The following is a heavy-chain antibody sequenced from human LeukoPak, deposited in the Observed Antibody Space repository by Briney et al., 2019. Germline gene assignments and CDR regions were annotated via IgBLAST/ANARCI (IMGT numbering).Heavy chain of an antibody. D-gene: IGHD2-15*01. Sequence: PSETLSLTCTVSGGSINNYYWSWIRQPPGKGLEWIGYISYIGSTIYNPSLKSRVTISVDTSKNQFSLKLSSVTAADTAVYYCARDGFDCWSGGNCNRGNWCDPWGQVTLVNITS. CDR1: GGSINNYY. V-gene: IGHV4-4*08. CDR3: ARDGFDCWSGGNCNRGNWCDP. CDR2: ISYIGST. J-gene: IGHJ5*02.